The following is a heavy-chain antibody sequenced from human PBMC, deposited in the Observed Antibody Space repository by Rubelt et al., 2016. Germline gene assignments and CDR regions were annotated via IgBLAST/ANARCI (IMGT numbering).Heavy chain of an antibody. CDR3: ARKLVVSPIRI. CDR1: GGSFSGYY. CDR2: INQSGDT. V-gene: IGHV4-34*02. Sequence: QVQLQQWGAGLLKPSETLSLTCGVYGGSFSGYYWNWIRQPPGKGLEWIGEINQSGDTNYNPSLKSRVIISVDTSKSQCSLNFSSVTAADTAVYYCARKLVVSPIRIWGQGTMVTVSS. D-gene: IGHD2-15*01. J-gene: IGHJ3*02.